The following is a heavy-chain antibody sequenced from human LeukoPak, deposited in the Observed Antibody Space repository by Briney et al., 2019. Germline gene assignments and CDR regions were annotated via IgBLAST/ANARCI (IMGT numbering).Heavy chain of an antibody. V-gene: IGHV3-23*01. CDR3: AKSSFPTPFDY. CDR1: GFTFSSYA. CDR2: ISGSGGST. J-gene: IGHJ4*02. Sequence: GRSLRLSCAASGFTFSSYAMSWVRQAPGKGLEWVSAISGSGGSTYYADSVKGRFTISRDNSKNTLYLQMNGLRAEDTAVYYCAKSSFPTPFDYWGQGTLVTVSS.